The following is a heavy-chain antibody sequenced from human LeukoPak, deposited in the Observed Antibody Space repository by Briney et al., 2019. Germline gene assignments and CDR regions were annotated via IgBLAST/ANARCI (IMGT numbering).Heavy chain of an antibody. Sequence: ASVKVSCKASGGTFSSYAISWVLQAPGQGLEWMGWISAYNGNTNYAQKLQGRVTMTTDTSTSTAYMELRSLRSDDTAVYYCARDKTYYYDSSYDYWGQGTLVTVSS. CDR3: ARDKTYYYDSSYDY. J-gene: IGHJ4*02. CDR1: GGTFSSYA. CDR2: ISAYNGNT. D-gene: IGHD3-22*01. V-gene: IGHV1-18*01.